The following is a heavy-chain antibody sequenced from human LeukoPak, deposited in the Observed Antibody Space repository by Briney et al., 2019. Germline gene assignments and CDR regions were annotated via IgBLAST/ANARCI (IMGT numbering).Heavy chain of an antibody. D-gene: IGHD3-22*01. V-gene: IGHV4-4*02. CDR3: ARHLLPYYYDSSGFGPFDY. CDR2: IYHSGST. CDR1: GGSISSSNW. Sequence: SETLSLTCAVSGGSISSSNWWSWVRQPPGKGLEWIGEIYHSGSTNYNPSLKSRVTISVDKSKNQFSLKLSSVTAADTAVYYCARHLLPYYYDSSGFGPFDYWGQGTLVTVSS. J-gene: IGHJ4*02.